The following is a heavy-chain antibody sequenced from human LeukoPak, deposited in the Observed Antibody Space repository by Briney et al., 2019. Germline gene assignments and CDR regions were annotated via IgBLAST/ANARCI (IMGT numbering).Heavy chain of an antibody. CDR3: AREVAGTRADAFDI. J-gene: IGHJ3*02. V-gene: IGHV1-18*01. Sequence: GASVKVSCKASGYTFTSYGISWVRQAAGQGLEWIGWISAYNGNTNYAQKLQGRVTMTTDTSTSTAYMELRSLRSDDTAVYYCAREVAGTRADAFDIWGQGTMVTVSS. D-gene: IGHD6-19*01. CDR2: ISAYNGNT. CDR1: GYTFTSYG.